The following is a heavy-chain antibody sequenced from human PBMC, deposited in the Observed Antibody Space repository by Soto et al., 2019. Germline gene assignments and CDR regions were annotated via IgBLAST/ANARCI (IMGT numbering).Heavy chain of an antibody. V-gene: IGHV3-30-3*01. D-gene: IGHD6-19*01. CDR2: ISYDGGNK. CDR1: GFTFSSYA. CDR3: ARGIAVGY. Sequence: QVQLVESGGGVVQPGRSLRLSCAASGFTFSSYAMHWVRQAPGKGLEWVAVISYDGGNKYYADSVKGRVTISRDNSKNTLYLQMNSLRAEDTAVYYCARGIAVGYWGQGTLVTVSS. J-gene: IGHJ4*02.